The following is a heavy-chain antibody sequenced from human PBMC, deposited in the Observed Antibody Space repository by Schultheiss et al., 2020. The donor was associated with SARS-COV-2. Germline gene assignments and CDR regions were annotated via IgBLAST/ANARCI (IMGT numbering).Heavy chain of an antibody. J-gene: IGHJ4*02. V-gene: IGHV4-61*01. CDR3: ARDNSNYYDSSGYPDY. Sequence: SETLSLTCTVSGGSVSSGSHYWSWIRQSPGKGLEWIGYMYFSGSTNYNPSLKSRVTISGDSSKQQFFLKLSSVTAADTAVYYCARDNSNYYDSSGYPDYWGQGTLVTVSS. CDR1: GGSVSSGSHY. CDR2: MYFSGST. D-gene: IGHD3-22*01.